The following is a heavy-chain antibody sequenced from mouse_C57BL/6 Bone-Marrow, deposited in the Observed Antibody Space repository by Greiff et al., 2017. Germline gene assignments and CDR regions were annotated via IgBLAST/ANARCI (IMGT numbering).Heavy chain of an antibody. V-gene: IGHV3-6*01. CDR1: GYSITSGYY. CDR2: ISYDGSN. CDR3: AREPFAY. J-gene: IGHJ3*01. Sequence: EVQLQESGPGLVKPSQSLSLTCSVTGYSITSGYYWNWSRQFPGNKLEWMGYISYDGSNNYNPSLKNRISITRDTSKNQFFLKLNSVTTEDTATYYCAREPFAYWGQGTLVTVSA.